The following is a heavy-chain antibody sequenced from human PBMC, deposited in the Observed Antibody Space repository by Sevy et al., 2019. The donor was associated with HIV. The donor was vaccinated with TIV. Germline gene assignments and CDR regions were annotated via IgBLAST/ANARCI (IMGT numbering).Heavy chain of an antibody. D-gene: IGHD1-26*01. J-gene: IGHJ6*02. CDR2: IYTSGST. CDR1: GGSISSYY. CDR3: ARAPPYSGSYYPYYGMDV. V-gene: IGHV4-4*07. Sequence: SETLSLTCTVSGGSISSYYWSWIRQPAGMGLEWIGRIYTSGSTNYNPSLKSRVTMSVDTSKNQFSLKLSSVTAADTAVYYCARAPPYSGSYYPYYGMDVWGQRTTVTVSS.